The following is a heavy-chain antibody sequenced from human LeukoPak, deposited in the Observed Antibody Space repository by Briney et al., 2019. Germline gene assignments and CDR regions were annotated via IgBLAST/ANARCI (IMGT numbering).Heavy chain of an antibody. V-gene: IGHV4-34*01. CDR1: GGSFSGYY. CDR3: ARAGATVVTASNWFDP. Sequence: PSETLSITCAVYGGSFSGYYWSWIRQPPGKGLEWIGEINHSGSTNYNPSLKSRVTISVDTSKNQFSLKLSSVTAADTAVYYCARAGATVVTASNWFDPWGQGTLVTVSS. D-gene: IGHD2-21*02. CDR2: INHSGST. J-gene: IGHJ5*02.